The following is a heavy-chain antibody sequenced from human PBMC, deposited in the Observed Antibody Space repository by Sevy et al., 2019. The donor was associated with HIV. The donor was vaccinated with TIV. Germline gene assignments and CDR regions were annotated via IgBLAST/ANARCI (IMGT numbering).Heavy chain of an antibody. CDR2: MKQDGSEK. V-gene: IGHV3-7*01. CDR3: VREGLGGFSYSLDC. J-gene: IGHJ4*02. CDR1: GFTFSSYW. D-gene: IGHD5-18*01. Sequence: GESLKISCAASGFTFSSYWMSWVRQAPGKGLEWVATMKQDGSEKYYVDSVKGRFTISRDNAKHSLYLQMNSLRAEDMAVYYCVREGLGGFSYSLDCWGQGTLVTVSS.